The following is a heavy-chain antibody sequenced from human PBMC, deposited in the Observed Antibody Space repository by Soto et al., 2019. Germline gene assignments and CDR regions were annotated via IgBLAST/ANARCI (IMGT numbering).Heavy chain of an antibody. CDR1: GFTFSSYA. D-gene: IGHD6-19*01. CDR3: SKGIAVDGTLTHDY. V-gene: IGHV3-23*01. CDR2: ISGSGGST. Sequence: EVQLLESGGGLVQPGGSLRLSCVASGFTFSSYAMSWVRQAPGKGLEWVSAISGSGGSTFYADSVKGRFTISRDNSKNTVYLQMNSLGAEDAAVYYCSKGIAVDGTLTHDYWGQGTLVTVSA. J-gene: IGHJ4*02.